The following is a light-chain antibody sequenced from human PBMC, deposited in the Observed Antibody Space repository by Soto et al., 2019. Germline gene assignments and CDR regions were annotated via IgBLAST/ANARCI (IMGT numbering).Light chain of an antibody. Sequence: EIVLTQSPGTLSLFAGERATLSCRATQSVSSNYLAWYQQKPGQAPRLLIYIASRRGTGIPDRFSGSGSGTDFTLTISRLETEDFAVYYCQQYGTSPWTFGQGTKVEIK. CDR2: IAS. J-gene: IGKJ1*01. V-gene: IGKV3-20*01. CDR1: QSVSSNY. CDR3: QQYGTSPWT.